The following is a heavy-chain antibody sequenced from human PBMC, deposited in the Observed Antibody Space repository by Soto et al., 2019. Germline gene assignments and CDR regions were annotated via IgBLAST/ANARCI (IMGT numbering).Heavy chain of an antibody. CDR2: MTADGGDA. CDR3: AKDPNGDYIEAFDF. D-gene: IGHD4-17*01. V-gene: IGHV3-23*01. CDR1: GFIFSNYA. J-gene: IGHJ3*01. Sequence: EVQVLESGGGLVQPGGSLRLSCAASGFIFSNYAMMWVRQAPGKGLEWVSAMTADGGDARYADSVRGRLTISRDNSKSTLYLQMNSLRAEDTAVYYCAKDPNGDYIEAFDFWGQGILVTVSS.